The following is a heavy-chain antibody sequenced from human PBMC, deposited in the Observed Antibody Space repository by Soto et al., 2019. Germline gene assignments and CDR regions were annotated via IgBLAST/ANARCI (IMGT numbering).Heavy chain of an antibody. D-gene: IGHD3-22*01. CDR3: VKDNGGYPPTAPP. Sequence: EVQLLESGGGLVQPGGSLRLSCAASGITISNYPMSWVRQAPGKGLDWVSGISGSGDRTYYADSAKGRFTISKDISKNSLSRQRDRLGVEDTPVYSCVKDNGGYPPTAPPWGQGTLVTVSS. CDR1: GITISNYP. J-gene: IGHJ5*02. V-gene: IGHV3-23*01. CDR2: ISGSGDRT.